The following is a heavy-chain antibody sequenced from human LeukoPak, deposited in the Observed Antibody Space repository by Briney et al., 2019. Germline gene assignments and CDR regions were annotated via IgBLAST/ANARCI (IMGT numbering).Heavy chain of an antibody. CDR2: IKEDGTAK. J-gene: IGHJ4*02. CDR1: GFTFSSSW. V-gene: IGHV3-7*03. D-gene: IGHD5-12*01. CDR3: TTDPPYIVATIFDY. Sequence: GGSLRLSCAASGFTFSSSWMAWVRQAPGKGLEWVGNIKEDGTAKNYVVSVRGRFTISRDNAKNSLYLQMNSLKTEDTAVYYCTTDPPYIVATIFDYWGQGTLVTVSS.